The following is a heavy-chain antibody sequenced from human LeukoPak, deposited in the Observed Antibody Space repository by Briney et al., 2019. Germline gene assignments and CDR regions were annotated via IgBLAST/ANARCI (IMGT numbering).Heavy chain of an antibody. CDR3: ARDGAVSSDAFDI. D-gene: IGHD6-19*01. V-gene: IGHV1-2*02. CDR2: INPNSGGT. CDR1: GYTFTGYY. Sequence: ASVKVSCKASGYTFTGYYMHWVRQAPGQGLEWMGWINPNSGGTNYAQKFQGRVTMTRDTSISTAYMDLSRLRSDDTAVYYCARDGAVSSDAFDIWGQGTMVTVSS. J-gene: IGHJ3*02.